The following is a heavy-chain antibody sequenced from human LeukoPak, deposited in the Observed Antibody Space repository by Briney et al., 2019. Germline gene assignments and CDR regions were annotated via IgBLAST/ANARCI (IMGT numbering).Heavy chain of an antibody. J-gene: IGHJ4*02. D-gene: IGHD3-22*01. Sequence: GGSLRLSCAASGFPFSNYGMNWVRQAPGKGLEWVSGITGSGITTYYGDSVKGRFTISRDNAKNTLYLQMNSLRAEDTAVYYCAREIDMIVEQWGQGTLVTVSS. V-gene: IGHV3-23*01. CDR2: ITGSGITT. CDR1: GFPFSNYG. CDR3: AREIDMIVEQ.